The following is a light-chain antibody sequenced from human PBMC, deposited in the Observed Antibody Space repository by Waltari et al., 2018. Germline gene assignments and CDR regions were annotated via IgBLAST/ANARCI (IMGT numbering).Light chain of an antibody. Sequence: QSALTQPASVSGSPGQSITISCTGTSSTDGGYTLVSWYQQHPGKAPQLIIYDVNKRPSGISHRFSGSKSGNTASLTISGLQADDESDYYCCSYAGDSTLIFGGGTKLTVL. V-gene: IGLV2-23*02. J-gene: IGLJ2*01. CDR2: DVN. CDR1: SSTDGGYTL. CDR3: CSYAGDSTLI.